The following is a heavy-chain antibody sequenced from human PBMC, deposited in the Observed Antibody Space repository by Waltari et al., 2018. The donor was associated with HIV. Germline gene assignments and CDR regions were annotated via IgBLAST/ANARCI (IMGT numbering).Heavy chain of an antibody. D-gene: IGHD3-3*01. Sequence: QLVASGGGVVRAGGALRLDCETSRFRLDDFNLDWVRQAPGRGREWVAIIRCSARPTSYADSVNGPFTVSTDTRKMSGYLEMNTVGTEDTALYNSAKSLCGHNMWSGHVHWGQGPMVTVSS. CDR1: RFRLDDFN. CDR3: AKSLCGHNMWSGHVH. CDR2: IRCSARPT. J-gene: IGHJ4*02. V-gene: IGHV3-43*01.